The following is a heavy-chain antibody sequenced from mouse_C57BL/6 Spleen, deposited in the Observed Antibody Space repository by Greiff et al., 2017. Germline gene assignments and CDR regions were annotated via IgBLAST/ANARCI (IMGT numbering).Heavy chain of an antibody. CDR3: ARSTTVPDY. CDR1: GYTFTSYW. D-gene: IGHD1-1*01. V-gene: IGHV1-50*01. CDR2: IDPSDSDT. Sequence: QVQLQQPGAELVKPGASVKLSCKASGYTFTSYWMQWVKQRPGQGLEWIGEIDPSDSDTNYNQKFKGKATLTVDTSSSTAYMQLSSLTSEDSAVYYCARSTTVPDYWGQGTTLTVSS. J-gene: IGHJ2*01.